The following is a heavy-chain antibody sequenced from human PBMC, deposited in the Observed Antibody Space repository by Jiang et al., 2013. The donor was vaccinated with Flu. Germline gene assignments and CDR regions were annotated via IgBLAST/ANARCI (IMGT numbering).Heavy chain of an antibody. D-gene: IGHD3-3*01. CDR2: ITPYNGNS. Sequence: SGAEVKKPGASVKVSCKTSGYTFTSYGINWVRQAPGQGLEWLGWITPYNGNSYYGQSIQGRVTMTTDTSTSTAYMELRSLRSDDAAVYYCARRFRITIFGVVIPERRVYWGQGTLVTVSS. V-gene: IGHV1-18*01. CDR3: ARRFRITIFGVVIPERRVY. CDR1: GYTFTSYG. J-gene: IGHJ4*02.